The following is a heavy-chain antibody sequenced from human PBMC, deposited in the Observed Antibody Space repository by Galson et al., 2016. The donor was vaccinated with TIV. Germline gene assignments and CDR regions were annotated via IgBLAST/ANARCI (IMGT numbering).Heavy chain of an antibody. CDR1: GGSFMNYA. V-gene: IGHV1-69*06. Sequence: SVKVSCKASGGSFMNYAVSWVRQAPGQGLEWMGRIIPIFGTGNYAQKFQGRVTITADIFASTAYMELSSLTSDDTAVYYCAREANCGGDCYSTEGFHYYYMDVWGKGTTVTVSS. CDR2: IIPIFGTG. D-gene: IGHD2-21*01. CDR3: AREANCGGDCYSTEGFHYYYMDV. J-gene: IGHJ6*03.